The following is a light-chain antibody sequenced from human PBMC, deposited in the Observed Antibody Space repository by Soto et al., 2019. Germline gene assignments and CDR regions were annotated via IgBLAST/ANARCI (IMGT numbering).Light chain of an antibody. CDR3: QHYNSYSEA. CDR1: QGISSY. J-gene: IGKJ1*01. V-gene: IGKV1-9*01. Sequence: DIQLTQSPSFLSASVGDRVTITCRASQGISSYLAWYQQKPGKAPKLLIYDASSLESGVPSRFSGSGSGTDFTLTISCLQSEDFATYYCQHYNSYSEAFGQGTKVDIK. CDR2: DAS.